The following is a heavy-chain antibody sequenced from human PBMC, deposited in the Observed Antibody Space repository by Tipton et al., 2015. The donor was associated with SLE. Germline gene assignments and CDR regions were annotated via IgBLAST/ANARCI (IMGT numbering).Heavy chain of an antibody. CDR3: ARSDYYDSSGYYSYAFDI. CDR1: GGSISSHY. CDR2: IYNSGSG. D-gene: IGHD3-22*01. V-gene: IGHV4-59*11. Sequence: TLSLTCTVSGGSISSHYWSWIRQPPGKGLGWIGYIYNSGSGNYNPSLKSRVTISVDTSKNQFSLKLSSVSAADTAVYYCARSDYYDSSGYYSYAFDIWGQGTMVTVSS. J-gene: IGHJ3*02.